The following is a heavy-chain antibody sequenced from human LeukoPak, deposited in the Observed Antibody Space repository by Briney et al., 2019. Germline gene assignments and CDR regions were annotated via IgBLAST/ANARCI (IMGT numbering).Heavy chain of an antibody. J-gene: IGHJ6*03. Sequence: SVKVSCKGSGGTFSSYSISWVRQAPGQGLEWMGGIIPAFGTAHYAQKFQGRVTFTTDESTTTAYMELRSLRSEDTAVYYCASEGNYDGSGYYRYNYYYMDVWGKGTAVTVSS. CDR2: IIPAFGTA. CDR3: ASEGNYDGSGYYRYNYYYMDV. D-gene: IGHD3-22*01. CDR1: GGTFSSYS. V-gene: IGHV1-69*05.